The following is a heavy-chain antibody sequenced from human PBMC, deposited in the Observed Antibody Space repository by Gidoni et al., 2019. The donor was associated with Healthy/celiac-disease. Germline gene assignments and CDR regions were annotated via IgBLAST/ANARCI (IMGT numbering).Heavy chain of an antibody. CDR3: AGPFRTFWDY. J-gene: IGHJ4*02. CDR2: IYYRGST. Sequence: QLQLQESGPGLVKPSETLSLTCTVSGGSISSSSYYWGGIRQPQGKGLEWIGSIYYRGSTYYNPSLKSRVTISVDTSKNQFSLKLSSVTAADTAVYYCAGPFRTFWDYWGQGTLVTVSS. CDR1: GGSISSSSYY. V-gene: IGHV4-39*01.